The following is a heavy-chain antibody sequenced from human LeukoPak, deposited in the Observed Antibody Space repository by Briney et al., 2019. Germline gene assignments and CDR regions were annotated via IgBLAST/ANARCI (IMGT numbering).Heavy chain of an antibody. J-gene: IGHJ4*02. CDR1: GGSISSYY. Sequence: SETLSLTCTVSGGSISSYYWSWIRQPPGKGLEWIGYIYYSGSTNYNPSLKSRVTISVDTSKNQFSLKLSSVTAADTAVYYCARGDYGGNPDFGYWGQGTLVTVSS. V-gene: IGHV4-59*01. D-gene: IGHD4-23*01. CDR3: ARGDYGGNPDFGY. CDR2: IYYSGST.